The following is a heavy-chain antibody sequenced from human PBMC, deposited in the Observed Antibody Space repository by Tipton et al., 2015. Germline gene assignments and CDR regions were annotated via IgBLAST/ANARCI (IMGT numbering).Heavy chain of an antibody. Sequence: TLSLTCTVSGGSISGSSYYWGWIRQPPGKGLEWIGTISDSGSTYYNPSLKSRVIISVDTSKNQFSLKMSSVTAADTAVYYCARDDPVYYVFDYWGQGMLITVAS. V-gene: IGHV4-39*02. CDR1: GGSISGSSYY. CDR2: ISDSGST. CDR3: ARDDPVYYVFDY. J-gene: IGHJ4*02. D-gene: IGHD3-10*02.